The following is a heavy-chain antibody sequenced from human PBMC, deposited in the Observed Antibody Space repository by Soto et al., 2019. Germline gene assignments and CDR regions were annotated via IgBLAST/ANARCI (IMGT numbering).Heavy chain of an antibody. D-gene: IGHD2-2*01. CDR2: IYYSGST. Sequence: QVQLQESGPGLVKPSETLSLTCTVSGGSISSYYWSWIRQPPGKGLEWIGYIYYSGSTNYNPSLKIRVHISVDTSKNQFSLKLSSVTAADTAVYYCARVEERVAMPSGYWGQGTLVTVSS. CDR1: GGSISSYY. CDR3: ARVEERVAMPSGY. J-gene: IGHJ4*02. V-gene: IGHV4-59*01.